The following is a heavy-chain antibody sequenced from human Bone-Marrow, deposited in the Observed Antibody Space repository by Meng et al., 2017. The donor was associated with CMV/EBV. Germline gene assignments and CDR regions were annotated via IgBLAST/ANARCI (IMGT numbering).Heavy chain of an antibody. CDR2: INHSGST. Sequence: SETLSLTCAVYGGSFSGYYWSWIRQPPGKGLEWIGEINHSGSTNYNPSLKSRVTISVDTSKNQFSLKLSSVTAADTAVYYCARKYVGIAAAESWFDPWGQRTLVTVSS. D-gene: IGHD6-13*01. CDR3: ARKYVGIAAAESWFDP. V-gene: IGHV4-34*01. CDR1: GGSFSGYY. J-gene: IGHJ5*02.